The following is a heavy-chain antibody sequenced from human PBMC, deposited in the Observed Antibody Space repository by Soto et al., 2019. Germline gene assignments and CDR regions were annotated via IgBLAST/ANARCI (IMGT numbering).Heavy chain of an antibody. J-gene: IGHJ6*03. V-gene: IGHV1-3*01. D-gene: IGHD5-12*01. CDR3: ARVGRGYSGYDLGYYYYMDV. CDR1: GYTFTSYA. Sequence: ASVKVSCKASGYTFTSYAMHWVRQAPGQRLEWMGWINAGNGNTKYSQKFQGRVTITRDTSASTAYMELSSLRSEDTAVYYCARVGRGYSGYDLGYYYYMDVWGKGTTVTVSS. CDR2: INAGNGNT.